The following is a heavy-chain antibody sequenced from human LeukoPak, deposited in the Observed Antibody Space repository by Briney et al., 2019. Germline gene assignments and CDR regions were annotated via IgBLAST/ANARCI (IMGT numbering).Heavy chain of an antibody. V-gene: IGHV3-23*01. CDR2: ISGSGDKT. J-gene: IGHJ4*02. D-gene: IGHD4-23*01. Sequence: GGSLRLSCAASGFTFRSDAMNWVRQRPGTGLEWVSVISGSGDKTYYADSVKGRFTISRDNSKNTLYLQMSSLRAEDTAVYFCAKDRSLNGGNSNGYFDYWGQGTLVTVSS. CDR1: GFTFRSDA. CDR3: AKDRSLNGGNSNGYFDY.